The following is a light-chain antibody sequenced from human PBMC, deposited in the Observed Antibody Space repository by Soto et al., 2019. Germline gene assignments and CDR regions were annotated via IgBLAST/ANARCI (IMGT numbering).Light chain of an antibody. CDR3: TSYTSSSTLC. Sequence: QSVLTQPASVSGSPGQSITISCTGTSSDVGGYNYVSWYQQHPGKAPKLMIYDVSNRPSGVSNRFSASKSGNTASLTISGLQAEYEADYYCTSYTSSSTLCFGTGTKVTVL. J-gene: IGLJ1*01. CDR1: SSDVGGYNY. CDR2: DVS. V-gene: IGLV2-14*01.